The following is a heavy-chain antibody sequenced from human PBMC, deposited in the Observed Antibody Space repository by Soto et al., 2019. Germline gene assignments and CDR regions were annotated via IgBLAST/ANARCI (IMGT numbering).Heavy chain of an antibody. V-gene: IGHV4-31*03. Sequence: QVQLQESGPGLVKPSQTLSLTCTVSGGSISSGGYYWSWIRQHPGKGLEWIGYIYYSGSTYYNPSLKSRVTISVDPSKNQFTLKLSSVTAADSAVYYCARESGYYYGAGGFDPWGQGTLVTVSS. D-gene: IGHD3-10*01. CDR1: GGSISSGGYY. CDR3: ARESGYYYGAGGFDP. CDR2: IYYSGST. J-gene: IGHJ5*02.